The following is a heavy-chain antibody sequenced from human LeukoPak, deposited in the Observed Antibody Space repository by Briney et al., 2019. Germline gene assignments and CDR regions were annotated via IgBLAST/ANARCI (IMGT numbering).Heavy chain of an antibody. Sequence: PGRSLRLSCAASGLTFSNYGMHWVRQAPGKGLEWVGVISKDGSETYYTDSVKGRVTIFRDNSKNTMFLQMNSVRSEDTAVYYCANGLYGGKWEFDYWGQGTLVTVSS. CDR3: ANGLYGGKWEFDY. D-gene: IGHD4-23*01. V-gene: IGHV3-30*18. CDR1: GLTFSNYG. J-gene: IGHJ4*02. CDR2: ISKDGSET.